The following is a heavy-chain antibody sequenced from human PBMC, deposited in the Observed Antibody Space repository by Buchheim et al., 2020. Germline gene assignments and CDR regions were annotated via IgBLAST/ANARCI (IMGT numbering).Heavy chain of an antibody. D-gene: IGHD3-9*01. CDR1: GGSISSGGYY. J-gene: IGHJ6*02. V-gene: IGHV4-31*03. Sequence: QVQLQESGPGLVKPSQTLSLTCTVSGGSISSGGYYWSWIRQHPGKGLEWIGYIYYSGSTYYNPSLKSRVTISVDTSKHQFSLKLSSVTAADTAVYYCAVSFPDDDILTGYSREYYYYGMDVWGQGTT. CDR3: AVSFPDDDILTGYSREYYYYGMDV. CDR2: IYYSGST.